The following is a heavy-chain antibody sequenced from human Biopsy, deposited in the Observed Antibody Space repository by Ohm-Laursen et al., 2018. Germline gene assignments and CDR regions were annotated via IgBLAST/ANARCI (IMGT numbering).Heavy chain of an antibody. V-gene: IGHV3-15*01. CDR3: TTYQY. J-gene: IGHJ4*02. CDR2: IKSKTDGGTI. Sequence: SLRLSCSASGLTFTTALMSWVRQAPGKGLEWVGRIKSKTDGGTIDYAASVKGRIIISRDDSKKTVYLQMNNLKTEDTGVYYCTTYQYWGQRTLVTVSS. D-gene: IGHD3-16*02. CDR1: GLTFTTAL.